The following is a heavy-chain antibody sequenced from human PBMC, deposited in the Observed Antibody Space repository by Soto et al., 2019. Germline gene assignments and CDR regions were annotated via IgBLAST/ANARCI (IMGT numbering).Heavy chain of an antibody. J-gene: IGHJ4*02. D-gene: IGHD2-15*01. CDR3: ATHSLGTSSPPYFDN. CDR2: FVPLFGST. V-gene: IGHV1-69*01. Sequence: QVQLVQSGAEVKKPGSSVKVSCQASGGTFSGYALTWVRQAPGQGLEWMGEFVPLFGSTNYAQKFAGRITIIADESTSTGYMALSTLRSEDTAVYYCATHSLGTSSPPYFDNWGQGTLVTVSS. CDR1: GGTFSGYA.